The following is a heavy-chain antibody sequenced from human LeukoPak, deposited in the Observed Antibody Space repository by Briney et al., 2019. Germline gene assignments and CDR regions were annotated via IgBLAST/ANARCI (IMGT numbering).Heavy chain of an antibody. J-gene: IGHJ4*02. CDR1: GGTFSSCA. CDR2: IIPIFGTA. Sequence: ASVKVSCKASGGTFSSCAISWVRQAPGQGLEWMGGIIPIFGTANYAQKFQGRVTITADESTSTAYMELSSLRSEDTAVYYCARGTSTMVRGVIRADYFDYWGQGTLVTVSS. V-gene: IGHV1-69*13. CDR3: ARGTSTMVRGVIRADYFDY. D-gene: IGHD3-10*01.